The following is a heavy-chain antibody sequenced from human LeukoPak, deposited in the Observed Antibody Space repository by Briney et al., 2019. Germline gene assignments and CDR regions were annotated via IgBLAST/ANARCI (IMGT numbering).Heavy chain of an antibody. CDR1: GFTFSDYY. D-gene: IGHD3-10*01. CDR2: ISSSGSTI. CDR3: AGVRGVSYFDY. J-gene: IGHJ4*02. Sequence: GGSLRLSCAASGFTFSDYYMSWIRQAPGKGLEWVSHISSSGSTIYYADSVKGRFTFSSANDKNSLYLQMKSLRAEDTAVYYCAGVRGVSYFDYWGQGTLVTVSS. V-gene: IGHV3-11*01.